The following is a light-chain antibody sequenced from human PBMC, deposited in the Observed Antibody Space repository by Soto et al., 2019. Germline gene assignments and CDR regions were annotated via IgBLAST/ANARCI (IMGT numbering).Light chain of an antibody. CDR2: GTT. CDR3: QQYNNWPKT. J-gene: IGKJ1*01. Sequence: EIVMTQSPATLSVSPGERATLSCRASQSISSSLAWYQQRPGQAPRVLIYGTTTRAAGVPSRFSGSGSGAEFTLTISSLQSEDFAFYYCQQYNNWPKTFGEGTKV. V-gene: IGKV3-15*01. CDR1: QSISSS.